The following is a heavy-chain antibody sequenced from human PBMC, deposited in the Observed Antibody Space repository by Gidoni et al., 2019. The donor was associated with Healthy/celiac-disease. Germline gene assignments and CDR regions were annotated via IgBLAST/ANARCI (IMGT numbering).Heavy chain of an antibody. CDR2: IWYDGSNK. CDR1: GFTFSSYG. CDR3: ARDLSPSYGYFDY. Sequence: QVQLVESGGGVVQPGRSLSLSCSASGFTFSSYGMHWVRQAPGKGLEWVEVIWYDGSNKYYADAVKGRFTISRDNSKNTLYLQMNSLRAEDTAVYYCARDLSPSYGYFDYWGQGTLVTVSS. J-gene: IGHJ4*02. V-gene: IGHV3-33*01. D-gene: IGHD5-18*01.